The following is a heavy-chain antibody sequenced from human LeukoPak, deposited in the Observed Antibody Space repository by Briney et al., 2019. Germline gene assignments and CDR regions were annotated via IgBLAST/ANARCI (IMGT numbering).Heavy chain of an antibody. Sequence: GGSLRLSCAASGFIFSYYGMHWVRQAPGKGLEWLAVIWPDGTIQYYADSVKGRFTISRDNYKNTLYLQMNSLGAEDTAVYFCAKRGVVIRVILVGFHKEAYYFDSWGQGALVTVSS. V-gene: IGHV3-33*06. CDR2: IWPDGTIQ. J-gene: IGHJ4*02. D-gene: IGHD3-22*01. CDR3: AKRGVVIRVILVGFHKEAYYFDS. CDR1: GFIFSYYG.